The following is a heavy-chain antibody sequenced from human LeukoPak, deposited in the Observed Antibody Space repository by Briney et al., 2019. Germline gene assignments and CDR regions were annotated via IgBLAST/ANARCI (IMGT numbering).Heavy chain of an antibody. J-gene: IGHJ4*02. CDR1: GGSISSGRYY. Sequence: QTLSLTCNVSGGSISSGRYYWTWMRQHPGKGLEWIAYIHYSGSTYYNPSLKSRVTISVDTSKNQFSLKLSSVTAADTAVYYCARVAYYDSSGYSWYFDYWGQGTLVTVSS. CDR2: IHYSGST. CDR3: ARVAYYDSSGYSWYFDY. D-gene: IGHD3-22*01. V-gene: IGHV4-31*03.